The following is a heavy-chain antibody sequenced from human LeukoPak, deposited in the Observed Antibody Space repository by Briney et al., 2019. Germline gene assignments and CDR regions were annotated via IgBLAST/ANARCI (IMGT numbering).Heavy chain of an antibody. D-gene: IGHD6-25*01. Sequence: SATLSLTCTVSGGSISSYYWSWIRQPPGKGLEWIGYIYTSGSTNYNPSLKSRVTISVDTSKNQFSLKLSSVTAADTAVYYCARAVASGYYYYGMGVWGQGTTVTVSS. J-gene: IGHJ6*02. CDR2: IYTSGST. CDR3: ARAVASGYYYYGMGV. CDR1: GGSISSYY. V-gene: IGHV4-4*09.